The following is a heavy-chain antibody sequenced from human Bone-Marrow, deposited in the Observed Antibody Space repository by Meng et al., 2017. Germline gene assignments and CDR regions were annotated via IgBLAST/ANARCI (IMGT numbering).Heavy chain of an antibody. Sequence: GSLRLSCTVSGGSISSYYWSWIRQPAGKGLEWIGRIYTSGSTNYNPSLKSRVTMSVDTSKNQFSLKLSSVTAADTAVYYCARGPIYGDSECWGQGTLVTVSS. CDR1: GGSISSYY. V-gene: IGHV4-4*07. D-gene: IGHD4-17*01. CDR3: ARGPIYGDSEC. CDR2: IYTSGST. J-gene: IGHJ4*02.